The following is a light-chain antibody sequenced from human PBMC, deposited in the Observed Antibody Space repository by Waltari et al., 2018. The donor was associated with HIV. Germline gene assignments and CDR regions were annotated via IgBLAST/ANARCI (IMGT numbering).Light chain of an antibody. J-gene: IGLJ3*02. V-gene: IGLV1-44*01. CDR3: AAWEENLNGL. CDR1: SSNIGTNT. CDR2: SNN. Sequence: QSVLTQPPSASGTPGQRVTISCSGSSSNIGTNTVHWYRDLPGSAPKLLIYSNNQRPPGSPDRCSASKSGTSAALAISGLRSEDEAEYYGAAWEENLNGLFGGGTKLTVL.